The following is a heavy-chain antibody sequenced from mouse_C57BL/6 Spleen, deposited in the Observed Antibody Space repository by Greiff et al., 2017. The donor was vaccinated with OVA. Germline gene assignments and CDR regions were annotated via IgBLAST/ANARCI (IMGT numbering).Heavy chain of an antibody. V-gene: IGHV1-58*01. Sequence: EVKVVESGAELVRPGSSVKMSCKTSGYTFTSYGINWVKQRPGQGLEWIGYIYIGNGYTEYNEKFKGKATLTSDTSSSTAYMQLSSLTSEDSAIYFCARRLGRDAMDYWGQGTSVTVSS. D-gene: IGHD4-1*01. CDR3: ARRLGRDAMDY. CDR1: GYTFTSYG. J-gene: IGHJ4*01. CDR2: IYIGNGYT.